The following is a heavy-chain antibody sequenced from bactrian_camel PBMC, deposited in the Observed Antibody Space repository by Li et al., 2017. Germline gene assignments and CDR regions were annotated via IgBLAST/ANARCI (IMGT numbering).Heavy chain of an antibody. J-gene: IGHJ4*01. CDR2: INSGGGST. V-gene: IGHV3S40*01. CDR1: GFTLSSYD. Sequence: VQLVESGGGLVQPGGSLRLSCAASGFTLSSYDMSWVRQAPGKGLEWVSAINSGGGSTYYADSVKGRFTISRDNAENTLYLQLNSLRTEDTAMYYCAIGLFADFGLGRGTQVTVS. D-gene: IGHD5*01.